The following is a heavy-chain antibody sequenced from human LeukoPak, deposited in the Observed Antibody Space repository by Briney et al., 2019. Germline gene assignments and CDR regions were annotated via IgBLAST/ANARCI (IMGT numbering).Heavy chain of an antibody. CDR3: ARVPGIAVAAPDY. D-gene: IGHD6-19*01. V-gene: IGHV1-2*04. J-gene: IGHJ4*02. CDR1: GYTFTGYY. CDR2: INPNSGGT. Sequence: GASVKVSCKASGYTFTGYYMHWVRQAPGQGLEWMGWINPNSGGTNYAQKFQGWVTMTRDTSISTAYMELSRLRSDDTAVYYCARVPGIAVAAPDYWGQGTLVTVSS.